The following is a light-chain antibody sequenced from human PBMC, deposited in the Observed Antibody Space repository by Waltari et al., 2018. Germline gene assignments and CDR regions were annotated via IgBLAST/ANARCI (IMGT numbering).Light chain of an antibody. J-gene: IGKJ2*01. CDR2: DAS. CDR1: QDISND. Sequence: EIQMTQSPSSLSASVGDRVTITCQASQDISNDLNWYQQKPGKAPKLLIFDASNLETGVPSRFRGSGSGTDFTFSISSLQPEDIATYYCQQYDNLPYTFGQGTKLEIK. V-gene: IGKV1-33*01. CDR3: QQYDNLPYT.